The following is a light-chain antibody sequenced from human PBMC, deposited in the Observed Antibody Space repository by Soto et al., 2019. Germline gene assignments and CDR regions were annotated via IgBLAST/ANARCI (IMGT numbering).Light chain of an antibody. CDR1: QSVSYN. J-gene: IGKJ4*01. CDR3: QQYKNWPPLT. Sequence: EMVMTQSPATLSVSPGETATLSCRASQSVSYNLAWYQQKPGQGPRLLIYVAFTRATGIPARFSGSGSGTEFTLTISSLQSEDFAVYYCQQYKNWPPLTFGGGTKVELK. CDR2: VAF. V-gene: IGKV3-15*01.